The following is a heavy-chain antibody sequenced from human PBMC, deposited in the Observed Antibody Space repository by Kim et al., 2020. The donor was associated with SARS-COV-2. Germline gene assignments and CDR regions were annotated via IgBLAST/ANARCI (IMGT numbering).Heavy chain of an antibody. D-gene: IGHD5-18*01. J-gene: IGHJ4*02. V-gene: IGHV3-30*18. CDR3: AKEASDTAIIDY. CDR2: ISYDGSNK. CDR1: GFTFSSYG. Sequence: GLSLRLSCAASGFTFSSYGMHWVRQAPGKGLEWVAVISYDGSNKYYADSVKGRFTISRDNSKNTLYLQMNSLRAEDTAVYYCAKEASDTAIIDYWGQGTLVTVSS.